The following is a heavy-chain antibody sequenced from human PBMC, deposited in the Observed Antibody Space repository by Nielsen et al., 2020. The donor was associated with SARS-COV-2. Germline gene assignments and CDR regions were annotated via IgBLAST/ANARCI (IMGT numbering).Heavy chain of an antibody. Sequence: GGSLRLSCAASGFTFSTNAMSWVRQAPGTGPRGLEWVSAISGSGGRTFYADSVKGRFTISRDNSKNTLDLQMNSLRGEDTAVYYCAKHRWGHYYDSSDYWGQGTLVTVSS. CDR1: GFTFSTNA. J-gene: IGHJ4*02. CDR2: ISGSGGRT. D-gene: IGHD3-22*01. V-gene: IGHV3-23*01. CDR3: AKHRWGHYYDSSDY.